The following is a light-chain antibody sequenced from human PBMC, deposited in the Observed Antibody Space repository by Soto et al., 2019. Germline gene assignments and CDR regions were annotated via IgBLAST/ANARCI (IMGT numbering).Light chain of an antibody. CDR1: QSVSRD. J-gene: IGKJ1*01. V-gene: IGKV3-15*01. CDR2: DAS. Sequence: IVMTQSPATLSVSPGERATLSCSSSQSVSRDLAWYHQKPGLAPRLLIYDASSRATGFPARFSGSGSGTDFTLTISSLQSEDFAVYYCQQYTNWPWTFGQGTKV. CDR3: QQYTNWPWT.